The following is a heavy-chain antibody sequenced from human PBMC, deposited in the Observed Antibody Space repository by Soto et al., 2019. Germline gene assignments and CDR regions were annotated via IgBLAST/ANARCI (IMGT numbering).Heavy chain of an antibody. CDR1: GFTFSDAW. D-gene: IGHD1-7*01. J-gene: IGHJ4*02. CDR2: IKNKRSDEAT. CDR3: STDGLNYGSFDY. Sequence: PGGSLRLSCAASGFTFSDAWMTWLRQTPGRGLEWVGRIKNKRSDEATDYAAAVKGGLIISRDDSKNTLYLQMHSLTTEDTAVYYCSTDGLNYGSFDYWGQGTLVTVSS. V-gene: IGHV3-15*01.